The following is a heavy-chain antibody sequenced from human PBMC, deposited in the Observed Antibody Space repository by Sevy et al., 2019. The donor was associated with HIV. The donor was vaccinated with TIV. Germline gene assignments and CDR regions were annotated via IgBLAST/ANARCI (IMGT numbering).Heavy chain of an antibody. D-gene: IGHD1-26*01. V-gene: IGHV3-7*01. CDR2: IKQDGSEK. CDR3: ARESGISFIVGATTGAFDI. CDR1: GFTFSSYW. J-gene: IGHJ3*02. Sequence: GGSLRLSCAASGFTFSSYWMSWVRQAPGKGLEWVANIKQDGSEKYYVDSVKVRFTISRDNAKNALYLQMNSRRAEAPALYYCARESGISFIVGATTGAFDIGGKGTMVT.